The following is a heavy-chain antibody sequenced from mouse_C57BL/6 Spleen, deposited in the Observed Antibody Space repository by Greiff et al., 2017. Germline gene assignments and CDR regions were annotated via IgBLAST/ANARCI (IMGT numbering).Heavy chain of an antibody. V-gene: IGHV1-82*01. Sequence: QVQLQQSGPELVKPGASVKISCKASGYAFSSSWMNWVKQRPGKGLEWIGRIYPGDGDTNYNGKFKGKATLTADKSSSTAYMQLSSLTSEDSAVYFCARKLSNYGDFDVWGTGTTVTVSS. CDR1: GYAFSSSW. CDR3: ARKLSNYGDFDV. D-gene: IGHD1-3*01. CDR2: IYPGDGDT. J-gene: IGHJ1*03.